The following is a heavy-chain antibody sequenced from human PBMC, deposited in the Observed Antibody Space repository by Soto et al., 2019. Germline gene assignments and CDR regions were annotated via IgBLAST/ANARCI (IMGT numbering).Heavy chain of an antibody. D-gene: IGHD6-19*01. CDR1: RPTFTSYP. CDR3: ARRSSGSLHYYYYGMDV. J-gene: IGHJ6*02. CDR2: TIPICRTA. Sequence: PEKTASRAPRPTFTSYPISSLLQAPGQGLECTGGTIPICRTANSAQEFQGRVTMTADESTSTAYVELSRLRSEDTPVYYCARRSSGSLHYYYYGMDVWGQGTTVNVSS. V-gene: IGHV1-69*13.